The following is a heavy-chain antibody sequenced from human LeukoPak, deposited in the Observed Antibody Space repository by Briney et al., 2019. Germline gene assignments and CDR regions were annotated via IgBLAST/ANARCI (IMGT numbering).Heavy chain of an antibody. Sequence: SETLSLTCTVSGGSISIISSSTYYWGWIRQAPGRGLEWIGSLYYGENSHYNPSLKSRATLSVDTSNNQFSLKLTSVTAADAAVYFCARQLPTAAADTRGYFDYWGQGTVVTVSS. V-gene: IGHV4-39*01. J-gene: IGHJ4*02. CDR2: LYYGENS. D-gene: IGHD6-25*01. CDR1: GGSISIISSSTYY. CDR3: ARQLPTAAADTRGYFDY.